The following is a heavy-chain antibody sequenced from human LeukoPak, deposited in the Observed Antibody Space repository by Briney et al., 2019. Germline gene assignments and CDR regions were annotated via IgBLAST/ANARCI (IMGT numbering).Heavy chain of an antibody. V-gene: IGHV3-7*01. D-gene: IGHD3-3*01. J-gene: IGHJ4*02. CDR3: ATDRGWRTSGYYLYYFEY. CDR1: GFIFTNYF. CDR2: IKHDGSEK. Sequence: PGGSLRLSCAASGFIFTNYFMSWVRQAPGKGLEWVASIKHDGSEKYYVDSVRGRFTISRDNTKNSLYLQMSSLRAEDTAVYYCATDRGWRTSGYYLYYFEYWGQGTLVTLSS.